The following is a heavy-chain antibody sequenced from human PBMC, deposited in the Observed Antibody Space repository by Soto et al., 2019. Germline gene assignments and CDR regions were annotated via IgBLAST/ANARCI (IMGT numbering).Heavy chain of an antibody. CDR1: GDTISSGGYT. J-gene: IGHJ5*02. CDR2: IYHSGST. CDR3: ATSYDAKTFPFDV. Sequence: SETLSLTCDVSGDTISSGGYTWAWIRQPPGKALEWIGYIYHSGSTNYNPSLKSRVIISIDTPKKQFSLELSSVTAADTAVYYCATSYDAKTFPFDVWGLGTLVTVSS. V-gene: IGHV4-61*08. D-gene: IGHD3-3*01.